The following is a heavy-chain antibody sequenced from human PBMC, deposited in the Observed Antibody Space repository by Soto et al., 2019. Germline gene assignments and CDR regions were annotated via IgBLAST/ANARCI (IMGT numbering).Heavy chain of an antibody. CDR1: GFFFHYNV. CDR2: IDGHSGTT. J-gene: IGHJ4*02. D-gene: IGHD1-1*01. V-gene: IGHV3-74*01. Sequence: GGPLRHSYASAGFFFHYNVMHWVRNTPGKGLVWVARIDGHSGTTNYADSVRGRFTISRDNAKNTVYLHLNTLTDEDTAVYYCARDVIATHNYLDHWGQGTMVTGSS. CDR3: ARDVIATHNYLDH.